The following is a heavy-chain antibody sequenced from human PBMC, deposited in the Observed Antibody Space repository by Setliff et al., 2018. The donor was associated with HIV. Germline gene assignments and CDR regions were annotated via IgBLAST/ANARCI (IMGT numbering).Heavy chain of an antibody. Sequence: NPSETLSLTCAVYGGSFSGYYWSWIRQPPGKGLEWIGEINHSGSTNYNPSPKSRVTISVDTSKNQFSLKLSSVTAADTAVYYCARVDGYDFWSGYYTPHAFDIWGQGTMVTVSS. D-gene: IGHD3-3*01. CDR3: ARVDGYDFWSGYYTPHAFDI. J-gene: IGHJ3*02. CDR1: GGSFSGYY. CDR2: INHSGST. V-gene: IGHV4-34*01.